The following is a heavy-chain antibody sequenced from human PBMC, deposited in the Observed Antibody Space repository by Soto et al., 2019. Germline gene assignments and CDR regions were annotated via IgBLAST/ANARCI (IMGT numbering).Heavy chain of an antibody. V-gene: IGHV1-8*01. Sequence: QVQLVQSAAAVKKPGASVKVSCKASGYSFSDYDINWVRQATGQGPEWMGWMNPNSGNTGYAQKFQGRVTMTMNTSINTAYMELSSLGSEDTAVYYCARDNRYNWNDEGWFDPWGQGTLGTVSS. CDR1: GYSFSDYD. CDR3: ARDNRYNWNDEGWFDP. J-gene: IGHJ5*02. CDR2: MNPNSGNT. D-gene: IGHD1-20*01.